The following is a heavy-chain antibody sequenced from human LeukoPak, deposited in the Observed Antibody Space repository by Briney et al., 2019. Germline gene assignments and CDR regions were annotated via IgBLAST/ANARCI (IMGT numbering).Heavy chain of an antibody. D-gene: IGHD6-13*01. CDR1: GFTFSSYE. V-gene: IGHV3-48*03. CDR2: ISSSGSTI. CDR3: AVRYSGRWYLFDY. J-gene: IGHJ4*02. Sequence: GGSLRLSCAASGFTFSSYEMNWVRQAPGKGLEWVSYISSSGSTIYYADSVKGRFTISRDNAKNSLYLQMNSLRAEDTAVYYCAVRYSGRWYLFDYWGQGTLVTVSS.